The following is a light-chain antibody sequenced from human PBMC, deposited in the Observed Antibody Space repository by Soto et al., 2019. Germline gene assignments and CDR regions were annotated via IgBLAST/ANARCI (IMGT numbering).Light chain of an antibody. Sequence: QSALTQPASVSGSPGQSITISCTGTSSDVGAYDYVSWYQQHPGEVPTLMIFDVSDRPSGVSNRCTGSKSGNTASLTISGLQAEDEADYYCSSFTTSTSYVFGTGTKLTVL. CDR1: SSDVGAYDY. CDR2: DVS. CDR3: SSFTTSTSYV. J-gene: IGLJ1*01. V-gene: IGLV2-14*03.